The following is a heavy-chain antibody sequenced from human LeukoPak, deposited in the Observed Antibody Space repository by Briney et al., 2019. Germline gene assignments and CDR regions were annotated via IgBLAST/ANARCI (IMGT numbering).Heavy chain of an antibody. CDR3: ARSGGGYNYFDY. D-gene: IGHD1-26*01. V-gene: IGHV3-21*01. CDR1: GFTFSIYS. J-gene: IGHJ4*02. CDR2: ISSSSSYI. Sequence: GGSLRLSCAASGFTFSIYSMNWVRQAPGKGLEWVSSISSSSSYIYYADSVKGRFTISRDNAKNSLYLQMNSLRAEDTAVYYCARSGGGYNYFDYWGQGTLVTVSS.